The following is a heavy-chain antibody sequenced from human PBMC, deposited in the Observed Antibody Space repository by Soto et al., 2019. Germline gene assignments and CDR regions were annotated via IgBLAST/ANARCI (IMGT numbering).Heavy chain of an antibody. CDR1: GYTFTGYY. CDR2: INPNSGGT. Sequence: ASVKVSCKASGYTFTGYYMHWVRQAPGQGLEWMGWINPNSGGTNYAQKFQGRVTMTRDTSISTAYMELSRLRSDDTAVYYCARVGIAVAGVFGYWGQGTLVTVSS. V-gene: IGHV1-2*02. CDR3: ARVGIAVAGVFGY. J-gene: IGHJ4*02. D-gene: IGHD6-19*01.